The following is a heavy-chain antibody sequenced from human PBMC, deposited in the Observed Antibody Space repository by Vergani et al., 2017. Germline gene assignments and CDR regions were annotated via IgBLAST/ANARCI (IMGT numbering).Heavy chain of an antibody. V-gene: IGHV3-30-3*01. Sequence: QVQLVESGGGVVQPGRSLRLSCAASGFTFSSYAMHWVRQAPGKGLEWVAVISYDGSNKYYADSVKGRFTISRDNSKNTLYLQMNSLRAEDTAVYYCARSGYCTNGVGPSGPLDYCGQGSLVTVSS. CDR1: GFTFSSYA. CDR2: ISYDGSNK. J-gene: IGHJ4*02. D-gene: IGHD2-8*01. CDR3: ARSGYCTNGVGPSGPLDY.